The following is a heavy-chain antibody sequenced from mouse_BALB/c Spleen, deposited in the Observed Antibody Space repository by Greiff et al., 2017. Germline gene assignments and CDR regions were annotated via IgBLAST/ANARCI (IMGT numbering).Heavy chain of an antibody. J-gene: IGHJ4*01. CDR1: GFTFSSFG. CDR3: ASAGYYAMDY. Sequence: EVQVVESGGGLVQPGGSRKLSCAASGFTFSSFGMHWVRQAPEKGLEWVAYISSGSSTIYYADTVKGRFTISRDNPKNTLFLQMTSLRSEDTAMYYCASAGYYAMDYWGQGTSVTVSS. V-gene: IGHV5-17*02. CDR2: ISSGSSTI.